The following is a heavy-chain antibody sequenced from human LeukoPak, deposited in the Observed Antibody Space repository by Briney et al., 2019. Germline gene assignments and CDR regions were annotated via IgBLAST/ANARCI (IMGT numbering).Heavy chain of an antibody. D-gene: IGHD3-10*01. J-gene: IGHJ4*02. CDR2: IYYSGST. CDR1: GGSISSSSYY. CDR3: ARELSPYYYGSGSYQNNFDY. V-gene: IGHV4-39*07. Sequence: PSETLSLTCTVSGGSISSSSYYWGWIRQPPGKGLEWIGSIYYSGSTYYNPSLKSRVTISVDTSKNQFSLKLSSVTAADTAVYYCARELSPYYYGSGSYQNNFDYGGQGTLVTVSS.